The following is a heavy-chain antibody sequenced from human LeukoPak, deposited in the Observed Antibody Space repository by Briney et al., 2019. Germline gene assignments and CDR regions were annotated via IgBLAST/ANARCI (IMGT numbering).Heavy chain of an antibody. D-gene: IGHD3-10*01. Sequence: GGSLRLSCAASGFTFGSYWMHWVRQAPGKGLVWVSRINTDGGSTTYADSVKGRFTISRDNAKNTLYLQMNSLRAEDTAVYYCARGLLRFGELSGYGMDVWGQGATVTVSS. J-gene: IGHJ6*02. V-gene: IGHV3-74*01. CDR1: GFTFGSYW. CDR2: INTDGGST. CDR3: ARGLLRFGELSGYGMDV.